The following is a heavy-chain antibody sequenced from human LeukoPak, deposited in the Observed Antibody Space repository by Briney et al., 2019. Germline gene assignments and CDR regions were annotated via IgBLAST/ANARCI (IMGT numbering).Heavy chain of an antibody. CDR2: IIPIFGTA. CDR1: GGTFSSYA. D-gene: IGHD3-22*01. CDR3: ANRDIVVVITTGSAAQY. Sequence: SVKVSCKASGGTFSSYAISWVRQAPGQGLEWMGGIIPIFGTANYAQKFQGRVTITADESTSTAYMELSSLRSEDTAVYYCANRDIVVVITTGSAAQYWGQGTLVTVSS. J-gene: IGHJ4*02. V-gene: IGHV1-69*13.